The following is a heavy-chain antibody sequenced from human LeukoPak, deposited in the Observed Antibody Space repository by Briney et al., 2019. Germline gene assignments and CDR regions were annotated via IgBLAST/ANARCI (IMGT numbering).Heavy chain of an antibody. D-gene: IGHD2-2*01. CDR1: GFTFSSYA. V-gene: IGHV3-23*01. J-gene: IGHJ4*02. CDR2: ISGSGGST. Sequence: GGSLRLSCAASGFTFSSYAMSWVRQAPGKGLEWVSAISGSGGSTYYADSVKGRFTISRDNSKSTLYLQMNSLRAEDTAVYYCAKDRGYCSSTSCYYHDYWGQGTLVTVSS. CDR3: AKDRGYCSSTSCYYHDY.